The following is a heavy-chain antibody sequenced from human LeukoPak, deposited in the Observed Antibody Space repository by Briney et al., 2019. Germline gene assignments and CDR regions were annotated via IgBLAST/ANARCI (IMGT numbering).Heavy chain of an antibody. CDR3: ARGPGDAWFDY. Sequence: GGSLRLSCAASGFTFSSYAMSWVRQAPGKGLEWVSAISGSGGSTYYADSVKGRFTISRDNSKNTLYLQMNSLRAEDTALYYCARGPGDAWFDYWGQGTLVTVSS. CDR1: GFTFSSYA. CDR2: ISGSGGST. J-gene: IGHJ4*02. V-gene: IGHV3-23*01.